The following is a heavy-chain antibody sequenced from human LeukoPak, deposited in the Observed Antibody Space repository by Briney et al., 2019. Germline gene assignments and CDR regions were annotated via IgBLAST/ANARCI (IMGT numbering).Heavy chain of an antibody. Sequence: GASVKVSCKASGYTFTGYYMHWVRQAPGQGLEWMGWINPNSGGTNYAQKFQGRVTMTRDTSASTAYMELSSLRSEDMAVYYCARDHFDGSSGYYQFDYWGQGTLVTVSS. CDR1: GYTFTGYY. CDR2: INPNSGGT. V-gene: IGHV1-2*02. J-gene: IGHJ4*02. CDR3: ARDHFDGSSGYYQFDY. D-gene: IGHD3-22*01.